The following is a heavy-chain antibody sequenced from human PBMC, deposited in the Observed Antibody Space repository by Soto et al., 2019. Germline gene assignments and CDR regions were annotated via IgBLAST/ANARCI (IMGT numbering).Heavy chain of an antibody. CDR3: VKGHYQVLFEYYYGLDV. Sequence: GGSLRLPCEGFGFIFYDFAMSWVRQAPGRGLEWVAGVSGSGEDTDYADSVKGRFTISKDNDKNKLYLQIDSLTAEDTAVYYCVKGHYQVLFEYYYGLDVWGQGTTVTVSS. CDR2: VSGSGEDT. J-gene: IGHJ6*02. V-gene: IGHV3-23*01. D-gene: IGHD2-2*01. CDR1: GFIFYDFA.